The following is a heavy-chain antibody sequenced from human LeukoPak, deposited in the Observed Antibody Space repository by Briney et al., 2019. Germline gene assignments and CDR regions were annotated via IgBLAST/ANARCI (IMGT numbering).Heavy chain of an antibody. Sequence: GGSLRLSCVAYGFTLTDYYMSWIRQAPGRGLEWVSDISGSGRNVYYGDSVKGRFTISRDNAKNSLYLQMNNLRAEDAAVYYCARSIGYYYTMDVWGQGTTVTVSS. D-gene: IGHD3-22*01. CDR1: GFTLTDYY. CDR3: ARSIGYYYTMDV. V-gene: IGHV3-11*01. J-gene: IGHJ6*02. CDR2: ISGSGRNV.